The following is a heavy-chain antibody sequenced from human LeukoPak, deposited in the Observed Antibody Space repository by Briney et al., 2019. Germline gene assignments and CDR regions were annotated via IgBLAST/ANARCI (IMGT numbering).Heavy chain of an antibody. CDR1: GYTFTSYG. Sequence: ASVKVSCKASGYTFTSYGISWVRQAPGQGLEWMGWISAYNGNTNYAQKLQGRVTMTTDTSTSTAYMELRSLRSDDTAVYYCARDRHVWGSYRYRAFDIWGQGTMVTVSS. CDR2: ISAYNGNT. CDR3: ARDRHVWGSYRYRAFDI. D-gene: IGHD3-16*02. J-gene: IGHJ3*02. V-gene: IGHV1-18*01.